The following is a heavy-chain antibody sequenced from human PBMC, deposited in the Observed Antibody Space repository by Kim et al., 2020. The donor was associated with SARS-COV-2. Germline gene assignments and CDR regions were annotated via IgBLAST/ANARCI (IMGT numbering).Heavy chain of an antibody. Sequence: ASVKVSCKASGYTFTSYAMNWVRQAPGQGLEWMGWINTNTGNPTYAQGFTGRFVFSLDTSVSTAYLQISSLKAEDTAVYYCARRELWFGELFGPTNFDYWGQGTLVTVSS. CDR3: ARRELWFGELFGPTNFDY. CDR1: GYTFTSYA. CDR2: INTNTGNP. J-gene: IGHJ4*02. V-gene: IGHV7-4-1*02. D-gene: IGHD3-10*01.